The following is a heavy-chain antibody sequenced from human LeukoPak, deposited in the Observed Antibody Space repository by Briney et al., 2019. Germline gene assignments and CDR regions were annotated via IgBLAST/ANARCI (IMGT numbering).Heavy chain of an antibody. D-gene: IGHD2-21*02. V-gene: IGHV3-23*01. Sequence: GGSLRLSCAASGFTFSSYAMSWVRQAPAKGLEWVSAISGSGGSTYYADFVKGRFTISRDNSKNTLYLQMNSLRAEDTDVYYCAKDIRAFCGGDCYSFDPWGQGTLVTVSS. CDR1: GFTFSSYA. CDR3: AKDIRAFCGGDCYSFDP. CDR2: ISGSGGST. J-gene: IGHJ5*02.